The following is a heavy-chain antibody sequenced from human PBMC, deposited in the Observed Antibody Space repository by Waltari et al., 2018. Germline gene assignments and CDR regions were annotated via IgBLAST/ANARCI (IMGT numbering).Heavy chain of an antibody. CDR3: ASRGISSSWYNWFDP. CDR2: INHSGST. D-gene: IGHD6-13*01. CDR1: AGSFRGYY. Sequence: QVQLQQWGAGRLKPSETLSLTCAVYAGSFRGYYWSWTRQPPGKGLEWIGEINHSGSTNYNPSLKSRVTISVDTSKNQFSLKLSSVTAADTAVYYCASRGISSSWYNWFDPWGQGTLVTVSS. V-gene: IGHV4-34*01. J-gene: IGHJ5*02.